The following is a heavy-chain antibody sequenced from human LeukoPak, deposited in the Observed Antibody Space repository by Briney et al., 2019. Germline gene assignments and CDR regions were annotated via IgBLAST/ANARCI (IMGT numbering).Heavy chain of an antibody. Sequence: GGSLRLSCAASGFTFSSYAMSWVRQAPGKGLEWVSAISGSGGSTYYADSVKGRFTISRDNSKNTLYLQMNSLRAEDTAVYYCAKGPGSSGPTGAYYYCYGMDVWGQGTTVTVSS. CDR2: ISGSGGST. CDR3: AKGPGSSGPTGAYYYCYGMDV. J-gene: IGHJ6*02. V-gene: IGHV3-23*01. D-gene: IGHD3-22*01. CDR1: GFTFSSYA.